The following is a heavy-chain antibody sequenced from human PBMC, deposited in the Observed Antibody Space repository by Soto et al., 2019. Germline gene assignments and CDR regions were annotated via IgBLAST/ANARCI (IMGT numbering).Heavy chain of an antibody. CDR2: IYYSGST. CDR3: ARVWGYCSSTSCYTGSWFDP. J-gene: IGHJ5*02. CDR1: GGYVSSYY. D-gene: IGHD2-2*02. Sequence: SATLPLTGEVSGGYVSSYYWSSLQQTPGKGLEWIGYIYYSGSTNYNPSLKSRVTISVDTSKNQFSLKLSSVTAADTAVYYCARVWGYCSSTSCYTGSWFDPWCQGILVTVS. V-gene: IGHV4-59*02.